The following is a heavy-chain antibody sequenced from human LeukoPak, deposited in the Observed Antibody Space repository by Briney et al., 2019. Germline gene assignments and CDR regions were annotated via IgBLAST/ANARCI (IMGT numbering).Heavy chain of an antibody. Sequence: ASVKVSCKASGYTFTGYYMHWVRQAPGQGLEWMGWINPNSGGTNYAQKFQGRVTMTRDTSISTAYMELSRLRSDDTAVYYCASYGSGSYLRMSAFDIWGQGTMVTVSS. CDR3: ASYGSGSYLRMSAFDI. D-gene: IGHD3-10*01. V-gene: IGHV1-2*02. J-gene: IGHJ3*02. CDR1: GYTFTGYY. CDR2: INPNSGGT.